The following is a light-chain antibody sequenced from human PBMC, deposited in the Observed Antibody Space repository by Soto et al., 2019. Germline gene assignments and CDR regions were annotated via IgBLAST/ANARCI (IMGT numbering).Light chain of an antibody. Sequence: QSALTQPASVSGSPGQSITISCTGTSRDVGGYNYVSWYQQHPGKAPKLMIYEVSNRPSGVSNRFSGSKSGNTASLTISVLQAEDEADYYCSSYTSSSTPYVFGTGTKLPVL. CDR1: SRDVGGYNY. CDR2: EVS. J-gene: IGLJ1*01. CDR3: SSYTSSSTPYV. V-gene: IGLV2-14*01.